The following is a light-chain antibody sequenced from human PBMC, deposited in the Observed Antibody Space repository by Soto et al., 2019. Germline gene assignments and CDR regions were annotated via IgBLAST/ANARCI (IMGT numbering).Light chain of an antibody. Sequence: EVVLTPSPGTLSLSPGERATLSCRASQTVSSNYLAWCQQRPGQAPRLLIYEASNRATGIPARFSGSGSGTDFTLTISSLEPEDFAVYYCQQRSNWVTFGPGTKVDIK. V-gene: IGKV3D-20*02. CDR2: EAS. J-gene: IGKJ3*01. CDR3: QQRSNWVT. CDR1: QTVSSNY.